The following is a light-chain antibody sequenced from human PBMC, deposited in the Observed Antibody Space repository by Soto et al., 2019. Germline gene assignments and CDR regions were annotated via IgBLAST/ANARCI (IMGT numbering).Light chain of an antibody. J-gene: IGKJ4*01. CDR3: QQYDNLRIT. V-gene: IGKV1-33*01. Sequence: DIQMTQSPSSLSASVGDRVTITCQASQDISNYLNWYQQKPGKAPKLLIYDASNLETGVPSRFSGSGSGTDFTFTISSLQPEDIGTYYCQQYDNLRITFGGGTKVEIK. CDR1: QDISNY. CDR2: DAS.